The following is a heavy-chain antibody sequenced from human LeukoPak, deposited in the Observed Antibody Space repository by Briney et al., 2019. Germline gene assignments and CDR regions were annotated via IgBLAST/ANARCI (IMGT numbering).Heavy chain of an antibody. CDR2: ISYDGSNK. V-gene: IGHV3-30-3*01. J-gene: IGHJ6*02. CDR3: ARDYCSSTSCYRSSNGMDV. Sequence: GGSLRLSCAASGFTFSSYAMHWVRQAPGKGVEWVAVISYDGSNKYYADSVKGRFTISRDNSKNTLYLQMNSLRAEDTAVYYCARDYCSSTSCYRSSNGMDVWGQGTTVTVSS. D-gene: IGHD2-2*01. CDR1: GFTFSSYA.